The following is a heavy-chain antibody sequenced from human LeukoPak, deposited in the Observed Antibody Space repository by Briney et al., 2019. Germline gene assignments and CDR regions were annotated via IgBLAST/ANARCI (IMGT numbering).Heavy chain of an antibody. Sequence: GGSLRLSCAASGFTFTSYAMSWVRQAPGKGLEWVSYISSSGGTIYYADSVKGRFTISRDNAKNSLYLQMNSLRAEDTAVYYCARDLSYCTITSCSYYYYGMDVWGRGTTVTVSS. CDR1: GFTFTSYA. D-gene: IGHD2-2*01. J-gene: IGHJ6*02. CDR3: ARDLSYCTITSCSYYYYGMDV. V-gene: IGHV3-48*03. CDR2: ISSSGGTI.